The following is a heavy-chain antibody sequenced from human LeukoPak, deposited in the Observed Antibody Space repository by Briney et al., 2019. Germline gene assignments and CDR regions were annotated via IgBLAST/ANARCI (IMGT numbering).Heavy chain of an antibody. J-gene: IGHJ3*01. CDR3: VISHTSMMAVVKGGGFDV. CDR1: GFIFTDYT. CDR2: IHTDSVHI. D-gene: IGHD3-22*01. V-gene: IGHV3-21*05. Sequence: GGSLRLSCVTSGFIFTDYTMNGVRRAPGKGLEWISDIHTDSVHISYAASVKGRLTVSRDNAKKSHYLQMTSLRAEDTAVYYCVISHTSMMAVVKGGGFDVWGQGTMVTVSS.